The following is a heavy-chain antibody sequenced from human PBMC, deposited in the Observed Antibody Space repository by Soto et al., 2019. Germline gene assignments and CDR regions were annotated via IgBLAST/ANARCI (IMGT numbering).Heavy chain of an antibody. CDR3: ARDRGFTMVRGAKGPFDY. CDR1: GGTFSSYA. J-gene: IGHJ4*02. CDR2: IIPIFGTA. Sequence: QVQLVQSGAEVKKPGSSVKVCCKASGGTFSSYAISWVRQAPGQGLEWMGGIIPIFGTANYAQKFQGRVTITADESTSTAYMELSSLRSEDTAVYYCARDRGFTMVRGAKGPFDYWGQGTLVTVSS. V-gene: IGHV1-69*01. D-gene: IGHD3-10*01.